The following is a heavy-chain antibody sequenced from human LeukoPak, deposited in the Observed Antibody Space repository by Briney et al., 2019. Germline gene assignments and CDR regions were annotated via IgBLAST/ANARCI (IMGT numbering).Heavy chain of an antibody. V-gene: IGHV4-39*01. D-gene: IGHD1-26*01. Sequence: SETLSLTCTVSGGSISSSSYYWGWIRQPPGKGLEWIGTINHSGSIYYNPSLKSRATISVDTSKNRFSLKLRSVTAADTTVYYCARRRSGENWYDPWGQGTLVTVSS. CDR1: GGSISSSSYY. CDR3: ARRRSGENWYDP. J-gene: IGHJ5*02. CDR2: INHSGSI.